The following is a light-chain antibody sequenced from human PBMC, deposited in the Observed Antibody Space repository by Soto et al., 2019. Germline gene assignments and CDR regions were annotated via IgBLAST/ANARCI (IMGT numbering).Light chain of an antibody. CDR2: WAS. J-gene: IGKJ2*02. CDR1: QNVLYKSNNENS. CDR3: QRYYNTPPCT. V-gene: IGKV4-1*01. Sequence: DIVMTQSPDSLAVSLGERATINCKSSQNVLYKSNNENSLAWYQQKPGQPPKLLIYWASTRKPEVPDRFSGSGSGSDFTLTISSLQAEDVAVYYSQRYYNTPPCTLGQGTKREI.